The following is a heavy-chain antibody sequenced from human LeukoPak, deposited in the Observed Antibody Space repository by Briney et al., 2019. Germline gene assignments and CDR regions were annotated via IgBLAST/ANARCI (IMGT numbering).Heavy chain of an antibody. CDR2: IIPIFGTA. V-gene: IGHV1-69*05. CDR3: ARGWWSFDY. CDR1: GGTFSSYA. J-gene: IGHJ4*02. Sequence: SVKVSCKASGGTFSSYAISWVRQAPGQGLEGMGGIIPIFGTANYAQKFQGRVTITTDESTSTAYMEPSSLRSEDTDMYYCARGWWSFDYWCQGTLVTLSS. D-gene: IGHD2-15*01.